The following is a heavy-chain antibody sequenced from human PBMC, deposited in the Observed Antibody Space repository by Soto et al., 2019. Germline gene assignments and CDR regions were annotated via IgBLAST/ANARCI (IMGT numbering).Heavy chain of an antibody. CDR1: GFTFSSYA. D-gene: IGHD6-13*01. Sequence: GGSLRLSCAASGFTFSSYAMSWVRQAPGKGLEWVSAISGSGGSTYYAYSVKGRFTISRDNSKNTLYLQMNSLRAEDTAVYYCAKDTSAGLGYSSSWYGAAFDYWGQGTLVTVSS. CDR3: AKDTSAGLGYSSSWYGAAFDY. J-gene: IGHJ4*02. V-gene: IGHV3-23*01. CDR2: ISGSGGST.